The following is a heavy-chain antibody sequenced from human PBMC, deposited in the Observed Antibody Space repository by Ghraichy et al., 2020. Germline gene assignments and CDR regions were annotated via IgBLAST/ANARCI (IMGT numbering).Heavy chain of an antibody. V-gene: IGHV5-51*01. CDR1: GYSFTSYW. J-gene: IGHJ2*01. D-gene: IGHD3-22*01. Sequence: GESLNISCKGSGYSFTSYWIGWVRQMPGKGLEWMGIIYPGDSDTRYSPSFQGQVTISADKSISTAYLQWSSLKASDTAMYYCARQVVYYYDSSGNARYFDLWGRGTLVTVSS. CDR3: ARQVVYYYDSSGNARYFDL. CDR2: IYPGDSDT.